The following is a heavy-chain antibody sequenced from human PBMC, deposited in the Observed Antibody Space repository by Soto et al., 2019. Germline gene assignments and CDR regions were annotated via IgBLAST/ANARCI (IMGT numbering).Heavy chain of an antibody. CDR1: GYTFTSYD. Sequence: ASVKVSCKASGYTFTSYDINWVRQATGQGFEWMGWMNPNSGNTGYAQKFQGRVTMTRDTSITTAYMELSSLRSEDTAVYYCAAGFTVDTAMVNDYWGQGTLVTVSS. CDR2: MNPNSGNT. V-gene: IGHV1-8*01. CDR3: AAGFTVDTAMVNDY. D-gene: IGHD5-18*01. J-gene: IGHJ4*02.